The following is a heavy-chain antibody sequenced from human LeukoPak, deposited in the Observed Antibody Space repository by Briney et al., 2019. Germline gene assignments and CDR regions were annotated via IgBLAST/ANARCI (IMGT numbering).Heavy chain of an antibody. CDR1: GGSISSGGYY. CDR2: IYYSGST. CDR3: ARAYGDRPYYYYGMDV. J-gene: IGHJ6*02. D-gene: IGHD4-17*01. V-gene: IGHV4-31*03. Sequence: SETLSLTCTVSGGSISSGGYYWSWIRQHPGKGLEWIGYIYYSGSTYYNPSLKSRVTISVDTSKNQFSLKLSSVTAADTAVYYCARAYGDRPYYYYGMDVWGQGTTVTVSS.